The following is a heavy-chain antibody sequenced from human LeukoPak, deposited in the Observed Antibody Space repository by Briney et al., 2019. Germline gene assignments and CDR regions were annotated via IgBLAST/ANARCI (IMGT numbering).Heavy chain of an antibody. CDR2: ISGSGDYA. J-gene: IGHJ4*02. Sequence: GGSLRLSCVVSGFTFSDYAMSWVRQAPGKGLEWVSTISGSGDYAYYADSMKGRFTISRDNSKNTLYLQMNSLRADDTAVYYCANTGVDYWGQGTLVTVSS. D-gene: IGHD1-1*01. V-gene: IGHV3-23*01. CDR1: GFTFSDYA. CDR3: ANTGVDY.